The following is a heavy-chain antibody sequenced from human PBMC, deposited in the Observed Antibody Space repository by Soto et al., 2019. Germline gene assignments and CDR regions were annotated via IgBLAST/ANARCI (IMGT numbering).Heavy chain of an antibody. CDR1: GFTFSSYA. J-gene: IGHJ4*02. Sequence: GGSLRLSCAASGFTFSSYAMSWVRQAPGKGLEWVSAISGSGGSTYYADSVKGRFTISRDNAENSLYLQVNSLGAEDTAVYYCARGCGRSSCPYFFDYWGQGILVTVSS. D-gene: IGHD2-2*01. CDR3: ARGCGRSSCPYFFDY. CDR2: ISGSGGST. V-gene: IGHV3-23*01.